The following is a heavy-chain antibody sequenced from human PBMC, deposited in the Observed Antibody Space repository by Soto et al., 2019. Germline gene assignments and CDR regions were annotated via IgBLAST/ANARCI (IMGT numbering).Heavy chain of an antibody. CDR2: VYYAGST. J-gene: IGHJ4*02. CDR1: GGSISTDSHY. Sequence: PSETLSLTCTVSGGSISTDSHYWGWIRQPPGKGLEWIGSVYYAGSTYKNPSLHSRVTISVDTSKNHFSLKLNSVTAADTAVYYCARRTNYGEYSFDYWGQGTLV. D-gene: IGHD4-17*01. CDR3: ARRTNYGEYSFDY. V-gene: IGHV4-39*02.